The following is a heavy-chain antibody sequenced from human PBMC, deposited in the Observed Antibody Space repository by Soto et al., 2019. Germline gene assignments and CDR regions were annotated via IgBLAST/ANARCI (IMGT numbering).Heavy chain of an antibody. CDR3: AREMSYYFDS. CDR2: IYHSGAT. CDR1: GDSISRDGSS. Sequence: QVQLQESGSGLVKPSQTLVLTCTVSGDSISRDGSSWSWLRQPPGKVLEWIGYIYHSGATYYNPSLNSRVTTSVDKSKNQFSLSRASVTAADTAVYYCAREMSYYFDSWGHGTLVTVSS. V-gene: IGHV4-30-2*01. J-gene: IGHJ4*01.